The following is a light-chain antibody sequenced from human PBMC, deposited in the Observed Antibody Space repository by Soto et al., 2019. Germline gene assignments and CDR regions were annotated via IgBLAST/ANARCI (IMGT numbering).Light chain of an antibody. V-gene: IGLV2-8*01. CDR2: EVS. J-gene: IGLJ2*01. Sequence: QSALTQPPSASGSPGQSVTLSCTGTSSDVGGYNYVSWYQQHPGKAPKLMIYEVSKRPSGVPDRFSGSKSGNTASLTVSGLQAEDEADYYCSSYAGSNNFGVFGGGTKVTVL. CDR3: SSYAGSNNFGV. CDR1: SSDVGGYNY.